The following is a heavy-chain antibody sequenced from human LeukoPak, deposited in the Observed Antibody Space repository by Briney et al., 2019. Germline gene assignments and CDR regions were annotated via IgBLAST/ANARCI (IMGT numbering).Heavy chain of an antibody. J-gene: IGHJ4*02. V-gene: IGHV4-38-2*02. CDR1: GYSISSGYY. CDR2: IYHSGST. Sequence: SETLSLTCTVSGYSISSGYYWGWIRQPPGKGLEWIGSIYHSGSTYCNPSLKSRVTISVDTSKNQFSLKLSSVTAADTAVYYCARVRAHYFDYWGQGTLVTVSS. CDR3: ARVRAHYFDY.